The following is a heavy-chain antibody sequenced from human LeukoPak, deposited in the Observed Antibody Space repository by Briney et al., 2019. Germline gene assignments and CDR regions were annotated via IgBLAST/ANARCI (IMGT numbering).Heavy chain of an antibody. D-gene: IGHD1-14*01. CDR3: ARDPDHSYYMDV. CDR1: GYTFTSYA. V-gene: IGHV1-2*02. Sequence: ASVKVSCKASGYTFTSYAISWVRQAPGQGLEWMGWIDPNRGGTKYAQKFQDRFTMTRDTSISTAYMELNRLISDDTAVYYCARDPDHSYYMDVWGKGTTVTVSS. J-gene: IGHJ6*03. CDR2: IDPNRGGT.